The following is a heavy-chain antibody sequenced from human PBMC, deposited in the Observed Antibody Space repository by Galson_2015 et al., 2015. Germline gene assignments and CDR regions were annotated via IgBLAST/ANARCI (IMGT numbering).Heavy chain of an antibody. D-gene: IGHD6-6*01. CDR3: AKGSAAGRPYYFDF. V-gene: IGHV3-23*01. CDR1: GFTFSRYA. J-gene: IGHJ4*02. CDR2: IGGDGIGT. Sequence: SLRLSCAASGFTFSRYAMSWVRQAPGKGLEWVSAIGGDGIGTYHADSVKGRFTISRDNSRNTLSLQMNSLIAEDTAVYYCAKGSAAGRPYYFDFWGQGALVTVSS.